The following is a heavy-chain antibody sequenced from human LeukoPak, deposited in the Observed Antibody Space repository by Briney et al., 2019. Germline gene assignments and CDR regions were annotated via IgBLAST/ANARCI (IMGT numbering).Heavy chain of an antibody. CDR1: GGTFSSYA. Sequence: SVKVSCKASGGTFSSYAISWVRQAPGQGLEWMGGIIPIFGTANYAQKFQGRVTITTDESTSTAYMELSSLRSEDTAVYYCARNGKRVVYYFDYWGQGTLVTVSS. V-gene: IGHV1-69*05. J-gene: IGHJ4*02. CDR3: ARNGKRVVYYFDY. CDR2: IIPIFGTA. D-gene: IGHD2-15*01.